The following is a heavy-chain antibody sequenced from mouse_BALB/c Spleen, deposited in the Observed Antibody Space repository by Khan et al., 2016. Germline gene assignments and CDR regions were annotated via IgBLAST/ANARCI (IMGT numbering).Heavy chain of an antibody. CDR1: GYSITSDYA. Sequence: EVQLQELGPGLMKPSQSLSLTCTVTGYSITSDYAWNWIRQFPGNKLEWMGYIIYRGSTTYTPSLKSRISITRDTSKNQFFLQLNSVTIEDTATXYCASDGPNYAMDYWGQGTAVTVSS. CDR3: ASDGPNYAMDY. D-gene: IGHD2-3*01. V-gene: IGHV3-2*02. J-gene: IGHJ4*01. CDR2: IIYRGST.